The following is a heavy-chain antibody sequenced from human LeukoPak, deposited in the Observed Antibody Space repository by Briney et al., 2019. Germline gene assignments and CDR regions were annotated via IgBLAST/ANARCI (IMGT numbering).Heavy chain of an antibody. CDR2: ISSSGSTI. CDR3: ARDADVVVAINYFDY. V-gene: IGHV3-11*04. D-gene: IGHD3-22*01. J-gene: IGHJ4*02. Sequence: GGSLRLSCAASGFTFSDHYMSWIRQAPGKGLEWVSYISSSGSTIYYADSVKGRFTISRDNSKNTMYLQMNSLRAEDTAVYYCARDADVVVAINYFDYWGQGTLVTVSS. CDR1: GFTFSDHY.